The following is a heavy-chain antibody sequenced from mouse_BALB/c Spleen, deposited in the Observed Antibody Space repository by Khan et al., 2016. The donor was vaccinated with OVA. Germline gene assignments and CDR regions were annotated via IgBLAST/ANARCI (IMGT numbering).Heavy chain of an antibody. V-gene: IGHV1-7*01. D-gene: IGHD1-1*01. CDR2: INPSTGYT. Sequence: QVQLQQSGAELAKPGASVKMSCKASGYTFINYWILWVKQRPGQGLEWIGYINPSTGYTEYNQNFKDKATLTADKSSSTAYMQLSSLTSEDSAVYYCARRGLRWDLDYWSQGTTLTVSS. CDR3: ARRGLRWDLDY. J-gene: IGHJ2*01. CDR1: GYTFINYW.